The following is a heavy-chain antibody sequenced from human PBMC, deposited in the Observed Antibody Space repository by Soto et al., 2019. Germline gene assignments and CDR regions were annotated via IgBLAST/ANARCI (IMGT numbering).Heavy chain of an antibody. Sequence: QITLKESGPTLVKPTQTLTLTCTFSGFSLSTSGVGVGWIRQPPGKALEWLALIYWDDDKRYSPSLKSRLTITKDPSKNPVVLTLTNMDPVDTATYYCAHSVDFWSGYYPTLIDYWGQGTLVTVSS. CDR3: AHSVDFWSGYYPTLIDY. D-gene: IGHD3-3*01. CDR1: GFSLSTSGVG. CDR2: IYWDDDK. J-gene: IGHJ4*02. V-gene: IGHV2-5*02.